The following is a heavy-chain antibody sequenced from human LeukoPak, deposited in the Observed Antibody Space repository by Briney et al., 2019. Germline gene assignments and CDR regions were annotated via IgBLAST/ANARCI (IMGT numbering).Heavy chain of an antibody. J-gene: IGHJ4*02. CDR1: GFTFSSYY. CDR2: ISSSSNYI. D-gene: IGHD2-15*01. CDR3: ARDYDCSGGGCYFGY. V-gene: IGHV3-21*01. Sequence: GGSLRLSCAAFGFTFSSYYMNWVRQAPGKGLEWVSSISSSSNYIYYTDSVKGRFTISRDNPKNSLYLQMNSLRAEDTAVYYCARDYDCSGGGCYFGYWGQGTLVTVSS.